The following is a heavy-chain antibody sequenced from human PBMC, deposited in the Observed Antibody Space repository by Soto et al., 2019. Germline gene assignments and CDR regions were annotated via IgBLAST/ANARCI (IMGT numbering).Heavy chain of an antibody. D-gene: IGHD6-19*01. Sequence: QTGGSLRLSCAASGFTFSSYGMHWVRQAPGKGLEWVAVISYDGSNKYYADSVKGRFTISRDNSKNTLYLQMNSLRAEDTAVYYCAKGGEYSSGRDYYYGMDVWGQGTTVTVSS. CDR2: ISYDGSNK. J-gene: IGHJ6*02. CDR1: GFTFSSYG. CDR3: AKGGEYSSGRDYYYGMDV. V-gene: IGHV3-30*18.